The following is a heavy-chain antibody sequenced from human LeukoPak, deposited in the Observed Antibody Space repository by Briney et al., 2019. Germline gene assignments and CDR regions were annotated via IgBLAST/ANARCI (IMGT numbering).Heavy chain of an antibody. V-gene: IGHV3-74*01. CDR2: INTDGNTR. Sequence: GGSLRLSCVASGFTFDDYGMSWVRQAPGKGLVWVSRINTDGNTRDYADSVEGRFTISRDNAKNTLYLQMNSLRAEDTAVYYCVRDMGYYDKVWGQGTLVTVSS. D-gene: IGHD3-22*01. J-gene: IGHJ4*02. CDR3: VRDMGYYDKV. CDR1: GFTFDDYG.